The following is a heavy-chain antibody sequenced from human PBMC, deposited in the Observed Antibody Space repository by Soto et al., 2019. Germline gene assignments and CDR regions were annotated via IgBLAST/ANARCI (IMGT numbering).Heavy chain of an antibody. CDR1: GDSVSSNSAA. V-gene: IGHV6-1*01. CDR3: TRARSSSWDYFYGTDV. CDR2: TYYRSKWYN. D-gene: IGHD6-13*01. J-gene: IGHJ6*02. Sequence: SQTLSLTCAISGDSVSSNSAAWNWIRQSPSRGLEWLGRTYYRSKWYNDYTVSVKSRITINPDTSKNQFSLQLSSVTPEDTAVYYCTRARSSSWDYFYGTDVWGQGTTVTASS.